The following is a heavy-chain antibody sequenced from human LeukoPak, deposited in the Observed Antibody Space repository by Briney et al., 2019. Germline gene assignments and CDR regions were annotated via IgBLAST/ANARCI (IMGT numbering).Heavy chain of an antibody. J-gene: IGHJ5*02. D-gene: IGHD6-19*01. CDR2: IKGDGSEK. CDR1: GFSITNYW. V-gene: IGHV3-7*01. CDR3: VRQAGVS. Sequence: GGSLRLSCAVSGFSITNYWMTWVRQAPGKGLEWVANIKGDGSEKYYVDSVKGRFTISRDNNKNYLYLQMNSLRDEDTAVYYCVRQAGVSWGQGTLVTVSS.